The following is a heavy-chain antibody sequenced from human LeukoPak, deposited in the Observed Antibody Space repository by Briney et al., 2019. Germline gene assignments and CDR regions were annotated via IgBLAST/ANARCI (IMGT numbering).Heavy chain of an antibody. CDR2: IYYSGST. J-gene: IGHJ6*02. D-gene: IGHD6-13*01. CDR3: ARDSVVAAAGTRYYYGMDV. V-gene: IGHV4-59*01. Sequence: SETLSLTCTVSGGSISSYYWSWIRQPPGKGLEWIGYIYYSGSTNYNPSLKSRVTISVDTSKNQFSLKLSSATAADTAVYYCARDSVVAAAGTRYYYGMDVWGQGTTVTVSS. CDR1: GGSISSYY.